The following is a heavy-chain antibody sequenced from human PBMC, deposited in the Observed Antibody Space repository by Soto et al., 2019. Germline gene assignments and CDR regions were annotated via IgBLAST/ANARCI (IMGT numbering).Heavy chain of an antibody. CDR3: ARGRRSSSSPNDD. CDR2: INPNSGGT. CDR1: EYTFIYYY. J-gene: IGHJ4*02. V-gene: IGHV1-2*02. D-gene: IGHD6-6*01. Sequence: XSVQVSCTASEYTFIYYYMHLVRQAPGQGLECMGWINPNSGGTNYAQKFQGRVTMTRDTSISKAYMELNRLTSDDTAVYYCARGRRSSSSPNDDWGQGTLVTVSS.